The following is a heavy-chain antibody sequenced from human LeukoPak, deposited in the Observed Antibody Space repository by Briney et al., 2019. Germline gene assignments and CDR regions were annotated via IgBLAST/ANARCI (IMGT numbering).Heavy chain of an antibody. CDR1: GFTFSSYA. CDR3: AKVVGYSSSWRGAIDY. J-gene: IGHJ4*02. CDR2: ISGSGGST. Sequence: PTGGSLRLSCAASGFTFSSYAMSWVRQAPGKGLEWVSAISGSGGSTYYADSVKGRFTISRDNSKNTLYLQMNSLRAEDTAVYYCAKVVGYSSSWRGAIDYWGQGTLFTVSS. D-gene: IGHD6-13*01. V-gene: IGHV3-23*01.